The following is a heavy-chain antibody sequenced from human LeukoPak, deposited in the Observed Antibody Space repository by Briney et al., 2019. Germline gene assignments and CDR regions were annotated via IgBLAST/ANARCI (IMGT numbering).Heavy chain of an antibody. CDR1: GGSISGYY. J-gene: IGHJ4*02. CDR2: IYHSGST. CDR3: ARVRSSGYYLFYFDY. D-gene: IGHD3-22*01. V-gene: IGHV4-38-2*02. Sequence: SETLSLTCTVSGGSISGYYWGWIRQPPGKGLEWIGSIYHSGSTYYNPSLKSRVTISVDTSKNQFSLKLSSVTAADTAVYYCARVRSSGYYLFYFDYWGQGTLVTVSS.